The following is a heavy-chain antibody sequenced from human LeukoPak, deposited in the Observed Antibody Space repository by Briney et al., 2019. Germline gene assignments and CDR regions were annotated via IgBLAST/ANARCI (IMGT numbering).Heavy chain of an antibody. CDR1: GFTFSSYS. D-gene: IGHD3-16*01. Sequence: GGSLRLSCAASGFTFSSYSMNWVRQAPGKGLEGVSSISSSSSYIYYADSVKGRFTISRDNAKNSLYLQMNSLRAEDTAVYYCARDSGWGSSNWFDPWGQGTLVTVSS. V-gene: IGHV3-21*01. CDR3: ARDSGWGSSNWFDP. CDR2: ISSSSSYI. J-gene: IGHJ5*02.